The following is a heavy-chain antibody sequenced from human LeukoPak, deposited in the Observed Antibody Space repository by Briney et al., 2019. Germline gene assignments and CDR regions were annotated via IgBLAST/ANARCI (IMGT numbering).Heavy chain of an antibody. CDR3: ARDRGYYLFGP. CDR2: IIPIFGTA. V-gene: IGHV1-69*13. D-gene: IGHD3-22*01. Sequence: GASVKVSCKVSGYTLTELSMHWVRQAPGKGLEWMGGIIPIFGTANYAQKFQGRVTITADESTSTAYMELSSLRSEDTAVYYCARDRGYYLFGPWGQGTLVTVSS. J-gene: IGHJ5*02. CDR1: GYTLTELS.